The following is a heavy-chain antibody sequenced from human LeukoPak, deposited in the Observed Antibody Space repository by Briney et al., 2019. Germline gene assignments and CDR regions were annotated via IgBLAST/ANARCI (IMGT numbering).Heavy chain of an antibody. CDR1: GYSISSGYY. V-gene: IGHV4-38-2*02. J-gene: IGHJ4*02. CDR2: IYHSGST. Sequence: SETLSLTCTVSGYSISSGYYWGWIRQTPGKGLEWIGSIYHSGSTYYNPSLKSRVTISVDTSKNQFSLELSSVTAADTAVYYFAGDSYGYFDYWGQGTLVTVSS. CDR3: AGDSYGYFDY. D-gene: IGHD5-18*01.